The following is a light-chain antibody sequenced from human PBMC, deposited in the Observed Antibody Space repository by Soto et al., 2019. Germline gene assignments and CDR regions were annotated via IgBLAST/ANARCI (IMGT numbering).Light chain of an antibody. Sequence: QSALTQPASVSGSPGQSITISCTGTSSDVGGYNYVSWYQQHPGKAPKLMIYDVSSRPSGVSDRFSGSKSGNTASLTISGLQAEDEADYYCSSYTSTSNWVFGGGTKVTVL. CDR1: SSDVGGYNY. V-gene: IGLV2-14*01. J-gene: IGLJ3*02. CDR2: DVS. CDR3: SSYTSTSNWV.